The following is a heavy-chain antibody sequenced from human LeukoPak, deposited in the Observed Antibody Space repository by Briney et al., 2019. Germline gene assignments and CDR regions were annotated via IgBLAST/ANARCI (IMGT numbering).Heavy chain of an antibody. CDR2: ISHSGST. V-gene: IGHV4-38-2*02. CDR1: DYSISIAFY. Sequence: SETLSLTCTVSDYSISIAFYWGWIRQPPGKGLEWIGSISHSGSTYYNPSLKSRVTISVDTSKNQFSLKLSSVTAADTAVYYCARGFDYYDSSGYLSNWYFDLWGRGTLVTVSS. D-gene: IGHD3-22*01. CDR3: ARGFDYYDSSGYLSNWYFDL. J-gene: IGHJ2*01.